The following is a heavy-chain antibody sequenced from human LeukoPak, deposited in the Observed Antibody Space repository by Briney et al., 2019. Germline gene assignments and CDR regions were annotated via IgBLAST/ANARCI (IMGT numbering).Heavy chain of an antibody. Sequence: GGSLRLSCAASGFTFSSYWMSWVRQAPGKGLEWVANIKQDGSEKYYVDSVKGRFTISRDNAKNSLYLQMNSLRDEDTAVYYCAREKIGYCSSTSCYGAYYYYGMDVWGQGTTVTVSS. V-gene: IGHV3-7*01. CDR3: AREKIGYCSSTSCYGAYYYYGMDV. D-gene: IGHD2-2*01. J-gene: IGHJ6*02. CDR1: GFTFSSYW. CDR2: IKQDGSEK.